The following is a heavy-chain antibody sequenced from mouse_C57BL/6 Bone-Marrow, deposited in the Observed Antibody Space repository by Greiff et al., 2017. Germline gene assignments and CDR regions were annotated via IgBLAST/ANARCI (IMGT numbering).Heavy chain of an antibody. Sequence: EVKLQESGAELVRPGASVKLSCTASGFNIKDDYIHWVKQRPEQGLEWIGWIDPEIGDTGYTSKFQGKATITSDTSSNTAYLQLSSLTSEDAAVYYCSSVDGNYFDFWGQGTPLTVAS. V-gene: IGHV14-4*01. CDR1: GFNIKDDY. J-gene: IGHJ2*01. D-gene: IGHD2-3*01. CDR2: IDPEIGDT. CDR3: SSVDGNYFDF.